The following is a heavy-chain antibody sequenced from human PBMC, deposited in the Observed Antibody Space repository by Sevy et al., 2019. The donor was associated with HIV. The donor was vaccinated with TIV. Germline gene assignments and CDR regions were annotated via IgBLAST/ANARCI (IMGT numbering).Heavy chain of an antibody. D-gene: IGHD3-10*01. CDR3: AREGINYYGSGSYYNGLNWFDP. CDR2: IYYSGST. V-gene: IGHV4-39*02. CDR1: GGSISSSSYY. Sequence: SETLSLTCTVSGGSISSSSYYWGWIRQPPGKGLEWIGSIYYSGSTYYNPSLKSRVTISVATSKNQFSLKLSSVTAADTAVYYCAREGINYYGSGSYYNGLNWFDPWGQGTLVTVSS. J-gene: IGHJ5*02.